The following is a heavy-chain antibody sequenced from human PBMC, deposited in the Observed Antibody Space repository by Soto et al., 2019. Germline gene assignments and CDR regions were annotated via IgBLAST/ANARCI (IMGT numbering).Heavy chain of an antibody. Sequence: PSETLSLTCAVYGGSFSGYYWSWIRQPPGKGLEWIGEINHSGSTNYNPSLKSRVTISVDTSKNQFSLKLSSVTAADTAVYYCVRGRGVLRYFDWYPRDYYGMDVWGQGTTVTVSS. V-gene: IGHV4-34*01. D-gene: IGHD3-9*01. CDR3: VRGRGVLRYFDWYPRDYYGMDV. CDR2: INHSGST. CDR1: GGSFSGYY. J-gene: IGHJ6*02.